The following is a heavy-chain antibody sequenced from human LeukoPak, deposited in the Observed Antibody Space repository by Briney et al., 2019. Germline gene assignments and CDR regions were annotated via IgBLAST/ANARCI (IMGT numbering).Heavy chain of an antibody. Sequence: GGSLRLSCVAYGFTFSDFYMSWIRQAPGKGLEWVSYISGAGSTIHYAESVKGRFTISRDNAKNSLFLQMNSLRAEDTAVYYCARDMAENCYYYMDVWGKGITVTVSS. CDR3: ARDMAENCYYYMDV. V-gene: IGHV3-11*01. CDR1: GFTFSDFY. J-gene: IGHJ6*03. CDR2: ISGAGSTI. D-gene: IGHD5-24*01.